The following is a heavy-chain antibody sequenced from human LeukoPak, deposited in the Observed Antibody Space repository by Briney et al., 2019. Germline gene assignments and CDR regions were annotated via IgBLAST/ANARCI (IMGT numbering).Heavy chain of an antibody. CDR2: IIPIFGTA. CDR1: GGTFSSYA. D-gene: IGHD3-22*01. V-gene: IGHV1-69*13. Sequence: GASVKVSCKASGGTFSSYAISWVRQAPGQGLEWMGGIIPIFGTANYAQKFQGRVTITADESTSTAYMELSSLRSDDTAVYYCARDVAYYYDSSGYYYWAPPDYWGQGTLVTVSS. J-gene: IGHJ4*02. CDR3: ARDVAYYYDSSGYYYWAPPDY.